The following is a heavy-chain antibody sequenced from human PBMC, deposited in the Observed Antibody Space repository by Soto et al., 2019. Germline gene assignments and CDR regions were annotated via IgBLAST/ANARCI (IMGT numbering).Heavy chain of an antibody. D-gene: IGHD2-2*01. CDR1: GDSISSGGYY. J-gene: IGHJ6*02. CDR2: IYYSGST. V-gene: IGHV4-31*03. CDR3: SRQYHGGMDV. Sequence: SDTLSLTCTVSGDSISSGGYYWSWIRQHPGKGLEWIGYIYYSGSTYYNPSLKSRVTISVDTSKNQFSLKLSSVTAADTAVYYCSRQYHGGMDVWGQGTTVTVSS.